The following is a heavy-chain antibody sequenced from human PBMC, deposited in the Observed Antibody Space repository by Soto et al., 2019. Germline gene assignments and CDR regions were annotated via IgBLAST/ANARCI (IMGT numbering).Heavy chain of an antibody. CDR3: AKDNNYDILTGYYPDY. V-gene: IGHV3-9*01. J-gene: IGHJ4*02. CDR1: GFTFDDYA. D-gene: IGHD3-9*01. Sequence: GGSLRLSCAASGFTFDDYAMHWVRQAPGKGLEWVSGISWNSGSIGYADSVKGRFTISRDNAKNSLYLQMNSLRAEDTALYYCAKDNNYDILTGYYPDYWGQGTLVTVSS. CDR2: ISWNSGSI.